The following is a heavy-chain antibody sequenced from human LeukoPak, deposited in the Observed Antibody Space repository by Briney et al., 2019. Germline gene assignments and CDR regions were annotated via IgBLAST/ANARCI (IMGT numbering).Heavy chain of an antibody. CDR3: ARDRRDGYNFDY. CDR1: GFTFSSYS. V-gene: IGHV3-21*01. J-gene: IGHJ4*01. D-gene: IGHD5-24*01. CDR2: ISSSSSYI. Sequence: PGGSLRLSCAASGFTFSSYSMNWVRQAPGKGLEWVSSISSSSSYIYYADSVKGRFTISRDNAKNSLYLQMSSLRAEDTAVYYCARDRRDGYNFDYWGHGALVTVSS.